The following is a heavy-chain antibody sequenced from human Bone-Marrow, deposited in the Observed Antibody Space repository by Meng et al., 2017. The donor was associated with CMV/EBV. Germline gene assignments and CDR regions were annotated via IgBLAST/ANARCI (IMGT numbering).Heavy chain of an antibody. J-gene: IGHJ6*01. CDR1: GFTFSSYS. V-gene: IGHV3-48*04. CDR2: ISSSSSTI. D-gene: IGHD6-13*01. Sequence: SLRLSCAASGFTFSSYSMNWVRQAPGKGLEWVSYISSSSSTIYYADSVKGRFTISRDNAKNSLYLQMNSLRAEDTAVYYCARVPDSSSWLGYYYYGMDVWGQGTTVTVDS. CDR3: ARVPDSSSWLGYYYYGMDV.